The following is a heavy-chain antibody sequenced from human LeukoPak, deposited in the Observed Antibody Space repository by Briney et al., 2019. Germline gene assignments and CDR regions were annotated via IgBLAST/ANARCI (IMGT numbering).Heavy chain of an antibody. J-gene: IGHJ4*02. Sequence: GGSVKVSCKASGYTFTGYGISWVRQAPRQGLEWMGWISAYNGNTNYAQKFQGRVTMTTDTSTSTAYMELRSLRSDDTAVYYCARGDVIVVALFDYWGQGTLVTVSS. D-gene: IGHD3-22*01. CDR2: ISAYNGNT. CDR3: ARGDVIVVALFDY. V-gene: IGHV1-18*01. CDR1: GYTFTGYG.